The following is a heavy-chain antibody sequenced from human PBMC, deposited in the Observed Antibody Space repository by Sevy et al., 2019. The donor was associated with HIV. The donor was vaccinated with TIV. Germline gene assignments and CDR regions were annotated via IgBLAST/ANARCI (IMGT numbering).Heavy chain of an antibody. D-gene: IGHD2-15*01. Sequence: GGSLRLSCTASGFTFDEYTMHWVRQSPGKGLEWVSLISWNGGHTYYADSVRGRFLISRDNSKNSLYLQMNSLTIEDTALYFCAKNAGAVAADSEIQHWGQGTLVNVSS. CDR2: ISWNGGHT. CDR3: AKNAGAVAADSEIQH. J-gene: IGHJ1*01. CDR1: GFTFDEYT. V-gene: IGHV3-43*01.